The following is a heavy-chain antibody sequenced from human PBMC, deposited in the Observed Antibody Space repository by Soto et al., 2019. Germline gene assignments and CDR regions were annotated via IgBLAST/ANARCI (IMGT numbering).Heavy chain of an antibody. V-gene: IGHV3-23*01. Sequence: GGSLRLSCAASGFTFSSYAMSWVRQAPGKGLEWVSAISGSGGSTYYADSVKGRFTISRDNSKNTLYLQMNSLRAEDTAVYYCAKDGTLELWFGDGYYYYYYMDVWGKGTTVTVSS. D-gene: IGHD3-10*01. CDR3: AKDGTLELWFGDGYYYYYYMDV. CDR2: ISGSGGST. J-gene: IGHJ6*03. CDR1: GFTFSSYA.